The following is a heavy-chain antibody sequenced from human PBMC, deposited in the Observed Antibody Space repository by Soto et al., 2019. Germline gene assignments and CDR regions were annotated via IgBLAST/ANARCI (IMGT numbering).Heavy chain of an antibody. V-gene: IGHV1-18*01. J-gene: IGHJ6*02. CDR3: AREGPRPYYYYGMDV. Sequence: QVQLVQSGAEVKKPGASVKVSCKSSGYTFSMSGISWVRQAPGQGLEWMGGISGYNGNTNDEQKFQERVNMTIDTSTNTAYMEVRSLRSDDTAVYYCAREGPRPYYYYGMDVWGQGTTVTVSS. CDR2: ISGYNGNT. CDR1: GYTFSMSG.